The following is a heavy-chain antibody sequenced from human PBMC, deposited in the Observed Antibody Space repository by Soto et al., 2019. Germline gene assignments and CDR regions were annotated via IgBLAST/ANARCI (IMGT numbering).Heavy chain of an antibody. D-gene: IGHD3-10*01. CDR2: ISAYNGNT. J-gene: IGHJ6*02. V-gene: IGHV1-18*01. CDR1: GYTFTSYG. CDR3: ASEKLVRGVIPYYYYYGMDV. Sequence: GASVKVSCKASGYTFTSYGISWVRQAPGQGLEWMGWISAYNGNTNYAQKLQGRVTMTTDTSTSTAYMELRSLRSDDTAVYYCASEKLVRGVIPYYYYYGMDVWGQGTTVTVSS.